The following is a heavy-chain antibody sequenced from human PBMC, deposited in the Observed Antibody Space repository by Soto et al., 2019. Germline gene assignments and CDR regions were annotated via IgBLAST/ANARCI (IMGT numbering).Heavy chain of an antibody. Sequence: EVQLVESGGGLVQPGGSLRLSCAASGFTFSSYSMNWVRQAPGKGLEWVSYISSSSSTIYYADSVKGRFTISRDNAKNSLYLQMNSLRAEDTAVYYCARDSYESSGYYSTLTYWGQGTLVTVSS. J-gene: IGHJ4*02. D-gene: IGHD3-22*01. CDR1: GFTFSSYS. V-gene: IGHV3-48*01. CDR3: ARDSYESSGYYSTLTY. CDR2: ISSSSSTI.